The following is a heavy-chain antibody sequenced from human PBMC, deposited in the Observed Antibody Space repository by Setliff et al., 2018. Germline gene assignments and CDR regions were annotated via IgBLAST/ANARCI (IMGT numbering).Heavy chain of an antibody. D-gene: IGHD2-2*01. CDR3: VRDRAAIVVGPPTAAFDI. V-gene: IGHV1-18*01. Sequence: ASVKVSCKASGYTFSNFGFSWVRQAPGQGLEWMGWISAYNGNTNYAQRLRGRATMTTDTSTNTAYMELRSLTSDDTAIYYCVRDRAAIVVGPPTAAFDIWGQGTMVTVSS. CDR1: GYTFSNFG. CDR2: ISAYNGNT. J-gene: IGHJ3*02.